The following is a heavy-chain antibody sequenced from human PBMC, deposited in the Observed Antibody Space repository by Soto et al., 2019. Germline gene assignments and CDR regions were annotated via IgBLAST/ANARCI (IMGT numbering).Heavy chain of an antibody. V-gene: IGHV2-5*02. CDR2: IYWDDDK. J-gene: IGHJ4*02. CDR3: ARRRVTLVRGVMIRADYFDS. D-gene: IGHD3-10*01. Sequence: QITLKESGPTLVKPTQTLTLTCTFSGFSLSTSGVGVGWIRQPPGKALEWLALIYWDDDKRYSPSLKSRLTINKDYSKNQVVLTMANVDPGDTATYYCARRRVTLVRGVMIRADYFDSWGQGTLVTVS. CDR1: GFSLSTSGVG.